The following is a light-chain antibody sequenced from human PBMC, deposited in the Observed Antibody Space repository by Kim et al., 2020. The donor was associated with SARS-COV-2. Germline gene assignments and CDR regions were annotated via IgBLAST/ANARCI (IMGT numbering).Light chain of an antibody. V-gene: IGKV3-11*01. J-gene: IGKJ1*01. Sequence: SLSPGERATLSCRASQSVSNYVAWYQQKPGQAPRLLIYDASNRATGIPARFTGSGSGTDFTLTISSLEPEDFAVYYCQQRATWWTFGQGTKVDIK. CDR2: DAS. CDR1: QSVSNY. CDR3: QQRATWWT.